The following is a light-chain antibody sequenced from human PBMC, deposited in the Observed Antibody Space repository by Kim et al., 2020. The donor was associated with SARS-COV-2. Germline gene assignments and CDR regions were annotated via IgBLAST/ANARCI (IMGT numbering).Light chain of an antibody. J-gene: IGLJ3*02. CDR3: SSYTSSNPWV. Sequence: QSALTQPASVSGSPGQSITISCTGTSSDVGGYDFVSWYQQHPGKAPKLMIYDVTKRPSGVSNRFSGSKSGNTASLTISGLQAEDEADYYCSSYTSSNPWVFGGGTKVAVL. V-gene: IGLV2-14*01. CDR2: DVT. CDR1: SSDVGGYDF.